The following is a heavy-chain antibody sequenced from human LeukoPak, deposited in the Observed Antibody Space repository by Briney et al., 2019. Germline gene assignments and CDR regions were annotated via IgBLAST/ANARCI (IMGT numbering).Heavy chain of an antibody. D-gene: IGHD3-22*01. J-gene: IGHJ3*02. V-gene: IGHV4-30-4*08. Sequence: SGTLSLTCTVSGGSISSSSYYWGWIRQPPGKGLEWIGYIYYSGSTYYNPSLKSRVTISVDTSKNQFSLKLSSVTAADTAVYYCARAIAPRAYYDPRAGAFDIWGQGTMVTVSS. CDR3: ARAIAPRAYYDPRAGAFDI. CDR1: GGSISSSSYY. CDR2: IYYSGST.